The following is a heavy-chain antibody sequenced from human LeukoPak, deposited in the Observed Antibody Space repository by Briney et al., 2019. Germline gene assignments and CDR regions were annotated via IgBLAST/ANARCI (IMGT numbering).Heavy chain of an antibody. CDR3: ARVPAARDWFDP. D-gene: IGHD2-15*01. CDR2: IYYSGST. J-gene: IGHJ5*02. Sequence: SETLSLTCTVSGGSISSSSYYWGWIRQPPGKGLEWIGTIYYSGSTNYNPSLKSRVTISVDTSKNQFSLKLSSVTAADTAVYYCARVPAARDWFDPWGQGTLVTVSS. V-gene: IGHV4-39*07. CDR1: GGSISSSSYY.